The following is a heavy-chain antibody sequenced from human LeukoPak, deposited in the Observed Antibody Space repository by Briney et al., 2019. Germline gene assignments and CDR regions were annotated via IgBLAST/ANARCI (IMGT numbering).Heavy chain of an antibody. V-gene: IGHV3-7*03. J-gene: IGHJ4*02. D-gene: IGHD6-19*01. CDR2: VKQDGSET. Sequence: GGSLRLSCAASGFTFSSYWMSWVRQAPGKGLEWVANVKQDGSETYYVDSVKGRFTVSRDNSKNTLYLQMNSLRADDTAVYYCAKDLAVAGTASGYWGQGTLVTVSS. CDR1: GFTFSSYW. CDR3: AKDLAVAGTASGY.